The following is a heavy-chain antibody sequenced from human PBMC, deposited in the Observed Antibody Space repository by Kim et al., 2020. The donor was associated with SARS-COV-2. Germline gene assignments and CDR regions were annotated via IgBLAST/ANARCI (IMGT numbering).Heavy chain of an antibody. J-gene: IGHJ3*01. CDR3: AREPFDSGGDAFDV. V-gene: IGHV3-33*05. CDR1: GITFTGYT. Sequence: GGSLRLSCAASGITFTGYTVHWVRQAPGKGLEWVTLTLYDGATERYADSVKGRFTISRDNSKSTVYLLMNSLRVEDTAVYYCAREPFDSGGDAFDVWGQGTVVTVSS. CDR2: TLYDGATE. D-gene: IGHD3-22*01.